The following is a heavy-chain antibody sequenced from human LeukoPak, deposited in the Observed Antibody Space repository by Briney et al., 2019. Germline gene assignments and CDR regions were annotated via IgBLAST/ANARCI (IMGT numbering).Heavy chain of an antibody. CDR2: INSDGSST. CDR3: ARDVQGGYCSSASCYSDY. Sequence: PGGPLRLSCAASGFSFSSYWMHWVRQAPGKGLVWVSRINSDGSSTIYADSVRGRFTISRDNSKNTLYLQMNSLRVDDTAVYYCARDVQGGYCSSASCYSDYWGQGTLVTVSS. V-gene: IGHV3-74*01. CDR1: GFSFSSYW. D-gene: IGHD2-2*01. J-gene: IGHJ4*02.